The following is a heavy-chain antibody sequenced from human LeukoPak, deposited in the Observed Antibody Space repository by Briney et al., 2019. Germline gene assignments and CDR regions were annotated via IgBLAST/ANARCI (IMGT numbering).Heavy chain of an antibody. J-gene: IGHJ4*02. Sequence: GASVKVSCKASGYTFTNFYMHWVRQAPGQGLEWMGIINPRGGSTTSAQKFQGRITLTRDTSTSTLYMELSSLKSQDTAVYYCARDYHGSGSLTTFDYWGQGTLVTVSS. CDR3: ARDYHGSGSLTTFDY. CDR2: INPRGGST. CDR1: GYTFTNFY. D-gene: IGHD3-10*01. V-gene: IGHV1-46*01.